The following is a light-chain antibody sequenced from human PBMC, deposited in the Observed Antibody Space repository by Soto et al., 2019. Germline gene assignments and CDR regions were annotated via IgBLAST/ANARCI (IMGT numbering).Light chain of an antibody. Sequence: QSVLTQPASVSGTPGQSITLSCTGTSSDVGGYNYVSWYQQHPGKAPKLLIYDVTNRPSGVSNRFSGSKSGNTASLTISGLQAEDEADYYCSSYRSSSPVYVFGPGTKATVL. CDR1: SSDVGGYNY. CDR2: DVT. J-gene: IGLJ1*01. CDR3: SSYRSSSPVYV. V-gene: IGLV2-14*03.